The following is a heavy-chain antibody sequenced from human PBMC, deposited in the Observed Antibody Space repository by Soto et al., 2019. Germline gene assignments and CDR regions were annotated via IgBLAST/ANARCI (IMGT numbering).Heavy chain of an antibody. V-gene: IGHV3-15*07. CDR2: IKSKTDGGTT. J-gene: IGHJ5*02. D-gene: IGHD3-9*01. CDR3: TTEHTSSITIFEDYNWFDP. CDR1: GFTFSNAW. Sequence: GGSLRLSCAASGFTFSNAWMNWVRQAPGKGLEWVGRIKSKTDGGTTDYAAPVKGRFTISRDDSKNTLYLQMNSLKTEDTAVYYCTTEHTSSITIFEDYNWFDPWGQGTLVTVSS.